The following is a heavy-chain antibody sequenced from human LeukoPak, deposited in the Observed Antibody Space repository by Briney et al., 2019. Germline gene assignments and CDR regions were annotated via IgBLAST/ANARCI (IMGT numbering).Heavy chain of an antibody. Sequence: SVKVSCKASGGTFSSYAISWVRQAPGQGLEWMGGIIPIFGTANYAQKFQGRVMITADESTSTAYMGLSSLRSEDTAVYYCARTSREMTTSTGYFDYWGQGTLVTVSS. CDR3: ARTSREMTTSTGYFDY. CDR2: IIPIFGTA. CDR1: GGTFSSYA. D-gene: IGHD5-24*01. J-gene: IGHJ4*02. V-gene: IGHV1-69*13.